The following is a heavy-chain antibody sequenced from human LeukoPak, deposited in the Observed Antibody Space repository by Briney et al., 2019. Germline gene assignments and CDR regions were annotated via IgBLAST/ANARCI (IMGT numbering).Heavy chain of an antibody. CDR3: ARGSPRRIFFDSSGSDFDY. CDR2: ISYDGSNK. D-gene: IGHD3-22*01. J-gene: IGHJ4*02. V-gene: IGHV3-30*03. CDR1: GFTFSSYG. Sequence: GGSLRLSCAASGFTFSSYGMHWVRQAPGKGLEWVAVISYDGSNKYYADSVKGRFTISRDNSKNTLYLQMNSLRAEDTAVYYCARGSPRRIFFDSSGSDFDYWGQGTLVTVSS.